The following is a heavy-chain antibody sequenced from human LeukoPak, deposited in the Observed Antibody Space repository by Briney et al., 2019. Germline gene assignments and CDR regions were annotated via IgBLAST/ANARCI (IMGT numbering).Heavy chain of an antibody. CDR3: TRSSGWYNYFDY. V-gene: IGHV3-74*01. CDR2: INSDGRIT. Sequence: GGSLRLSCAASGFTFSDYWMHWVRQAPGEGLVGVSRINSDGRITSYADSVKGRFTISRDNAKNTLYLQMNSLRAEDMAFYYCTRSSGWYNYFDYWGQGTLVTVSS. J-gene: IGHJ4*02. CDR1: GFTFSDYW. D-gene: IGHD6-19*01.